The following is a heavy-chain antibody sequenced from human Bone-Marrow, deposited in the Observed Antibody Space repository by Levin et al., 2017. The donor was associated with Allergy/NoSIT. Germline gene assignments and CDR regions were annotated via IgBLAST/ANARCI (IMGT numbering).Heavy chain of an antibody. Sequence: GGSLRLSCAASGFTFSSYWMNWVRQAPGKGLVWVSRINSDWSSTNYADSVKGRFTISRDNAKNTLFLQMSSLRAEDTAVYYCAREGLAVAGGDSWGQGTLVTVSS. CDR2: INSDWSST. D-gene: IGHD6-19*01. J-gene: IGHJ4*02. CDR3: AREGLAVAGGDS. CDR1: GFTFSSYW. V-gene: IGHV3-74*01.